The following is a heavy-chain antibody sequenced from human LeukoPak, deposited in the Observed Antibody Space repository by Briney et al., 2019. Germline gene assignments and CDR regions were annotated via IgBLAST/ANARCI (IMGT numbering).Heavy chain of an antibody. D-gene: IGHD5-18*01. V-gene: IGHV1-2*02. CDR3: ARRFGGSNLRLWLRFDP. Sequence: ASVKVSCKASGYTFTGYYMHWVRQAPGQGLEWMGWINPNSGGTNYAQKLQVRVPMTTDTSTSTAYMELRSLRSDDTAVYYCARRFGGSNLRLWLRFDPWGQGTLVTVSS. CDR2: INPNSGGT. CDR1: GYTFTGYY. J-gene: IGHJ5*02.